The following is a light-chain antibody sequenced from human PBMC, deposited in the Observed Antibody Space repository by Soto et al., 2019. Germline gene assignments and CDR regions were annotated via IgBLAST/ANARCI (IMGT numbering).Light chain of an antibody. CDR1: QSVLYSSNNKNY. CDR2: WAS. Sequence: DIVMTQSPDSLAVSLAERATINCKSSQSVLYSSNNKNYLAWYQQKPGQPPKLLIYWASTRESGVPDRFSGSGSGTDFTLSISSLQAEDVAVYYCQQYYISPPTFGQGTKVEIK. V-gene: IGKV4-1*01. J-gene: IGKJ1*01. CDR3: QQYYISPPT.